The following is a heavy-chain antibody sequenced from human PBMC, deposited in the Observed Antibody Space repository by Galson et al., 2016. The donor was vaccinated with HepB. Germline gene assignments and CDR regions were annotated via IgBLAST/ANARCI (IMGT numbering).Heavy chain of an antibody. Sequence: SLRLSCAASGFTFSNYWMHWVRQAPGKGLEWVANIKQDGSEKYYVDSVKGRFTISRDNAKNSLYLQMNSLRAEDTAVYHCARDGGNYDFDYWGQGTLVTVSS. D-gene: IGHD1-7*01. V-gene: IGHV3-7*03. CDR3: ARDGGNYDFDY. J-gene: IGHJ4*02. CDR2: IKQDGSEK. CDR1: GFTFSNYW.